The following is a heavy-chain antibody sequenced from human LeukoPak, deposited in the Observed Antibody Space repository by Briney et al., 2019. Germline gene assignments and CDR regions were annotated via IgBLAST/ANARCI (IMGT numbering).Heavy chain of an antibody. CDR1: GFTFSSYW. D-gene: IGHD5-12*01. CDR2: IKQDGSEE. CDR3: ARVQLGGSWFFDL. J-gene: IGHJ2*01. Sequence: GGSLRLSCAASGFTFSSYWMSWVRQAPGTGLEWVANIKQDGSEEYYVDSVRGRLTISRDSAKNSLYLQMNSLRAEDTAVYYCARVQLGGSWFFDLWGRGTLVTVSS. V-gene: IGHV3-7*03.